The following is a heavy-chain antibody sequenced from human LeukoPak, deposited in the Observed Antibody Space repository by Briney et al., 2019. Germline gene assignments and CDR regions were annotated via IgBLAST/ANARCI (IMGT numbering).Heavy chain of an antibody. D-gene: IGHD2-2*01. CDR1: GVSVNSYF. CDR3: AGKGYYCSSTSCSDHYYFDY. Sequence: GGSLRLSCAVSGVSVNSYFMGWVRQAPGKGLEWVSVISSEGLTYHADSVKGRFTISRDNAKNSLYLQMNSLRAEDTAVYYCAGKGYYCSSTSCSDHYYFDYWGQGTLVTVSS. CDR2: ISSEGLT. V-gene: IGHV3-53*01. J-gene: IGHJ4*02.